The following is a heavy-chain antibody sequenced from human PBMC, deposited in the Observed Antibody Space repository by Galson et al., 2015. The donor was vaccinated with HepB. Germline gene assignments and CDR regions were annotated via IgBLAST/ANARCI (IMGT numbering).Heavy chain of an antibody. V-gene: IGHV1-69*06. D-gene: IGHD5-24*01. Sequence: SVKVSCKASGGTFSSYAISWVRQAPGQGLEWMGGIIPIFGTANYAQKFQGRFTITGDKSTSTAYMELSSLRSEDTAVYYCARAGTSSGDGYNSDFDYWGQGTLFTVSS. J-gene: IGHJ4*02. CDR2: IIPIFGTA. CDR3: ARAGTSSGDGYNSDFDY. CDR1: GGTFSSYA.